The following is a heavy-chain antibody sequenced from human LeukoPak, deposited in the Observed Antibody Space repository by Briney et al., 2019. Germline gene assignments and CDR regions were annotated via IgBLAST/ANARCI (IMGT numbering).Heavy chain of an antibody. CDR1: GFTFSNYA. D-gene: IGHD3-10*01. V-gene: IGHV3-23*01. J-gene: IGHJ4*02. Sequence: GGSLRLSCAASGFTFSNYAMSWVRQAPGKGLEWVSAISGSGSNTYYADSVKGRFTISRDNSKKTLYLQMNSLRAEDTAVYYCAKDVWFGGSPTGFDYWGQGTLVTVSS. CDR2: ISGSGSNT. CDR3: AKDVWFGGSPTGFDY.